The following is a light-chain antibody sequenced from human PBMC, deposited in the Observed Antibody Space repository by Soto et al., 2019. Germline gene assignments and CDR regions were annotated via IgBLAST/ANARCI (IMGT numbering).Light chain of an antibody. V-gene: IGKV3-15*01. CDR2: HAS. J-gene: IGKJ4*01. CDR1: QSVSNN. CDR3: QQYNKWPLT. Sequence: EIVMTQSPATLSVSPGERATLSCRASQSVSNNLAWYHQKPGQAPRLLIYHASTRATGIPARFSGSESGTEFTLTMSSLQSEDFAVYDCQQYNKWPLTFGGATKVEIK.